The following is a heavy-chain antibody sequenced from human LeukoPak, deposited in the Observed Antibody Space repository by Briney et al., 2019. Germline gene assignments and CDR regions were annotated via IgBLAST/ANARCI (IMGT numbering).Heavy chain of an antibody. CDR1: GGTFSSYA. V-gene: IGHV1-69*05. CDR3: ARAGSSSWLNWFDP. J-gene: IGHJ5*02. CDR2: IIPIFGTA. D-gene: IGHD6-13*01. Sequence: GASVKVSGTASGGTFSSYAISWVRQAPGQGLEWMGGIIPIFGTANYAQKLQGRVTITTDESTSTAYMELSSLRSEDTAVYYCARAGSSSWLNWFDPWGQGTLVTVSS.